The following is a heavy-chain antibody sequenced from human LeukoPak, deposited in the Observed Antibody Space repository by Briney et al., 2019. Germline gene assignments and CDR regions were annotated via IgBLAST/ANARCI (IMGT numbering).Heavy chain of an antibody. CDR1: GFAFSVHW. CDR2: IYNDGSST. Sequence: GGSLRLSCAASGFAFSVHWMHWVRQAPGKGLVWISRIYNDGSSTTYADSVKGRFTISRDNAKNMLYLQMNSLRAEDTAVYYCTRAPINYCSGGSCYSGTNWFDPWGQGTLVTVSS. V-gene: IGHV3-74*01. J-gene: IGHJ5*02. D-gene: IGHD2-15*01. CDR3: TRAPINYCSGGSCYSGTNWFDP.